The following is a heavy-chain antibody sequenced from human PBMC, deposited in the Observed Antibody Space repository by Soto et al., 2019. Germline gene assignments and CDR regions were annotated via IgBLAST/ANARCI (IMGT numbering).Heavy chain of an antibody. V-gene: IGHV4-4*09. Sequence: SETLSLTCSVSGGSIRSYYWSWIRQPPGKGLEWIGYIYTSGSTNYNPSLKSRVTMSVDTSKNQFSLKLSSVTAADTAVYYCARSYSSSSSFDYWGQGTLVTVSS. CDR1: GGSIRSYY. D-gene: IGHD6-6*01. J-gene: IGHJ4*02. CDR2: IYTSGST. CDR3: ARSYSSSSSFDY.